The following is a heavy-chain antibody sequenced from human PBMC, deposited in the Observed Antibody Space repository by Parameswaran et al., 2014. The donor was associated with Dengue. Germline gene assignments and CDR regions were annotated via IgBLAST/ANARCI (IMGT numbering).Heavy chain of an antibody. D-gene: IGHD3-10*02. CDR3: ARDTYYYVPSGYYYYMDV. J-gene: IGHJ6*03. V-gene: IGHV3-11*01. Sequence: WIRQPPGKGLEWVSYISSSGSTIYYADSVKGRFTISRDNAKNSLYLQMNSLRAEDTAVYYCARDTYYYVPSGYYYYMDVWGKGTTVTVSS. CDR2: ISSSGSTI.